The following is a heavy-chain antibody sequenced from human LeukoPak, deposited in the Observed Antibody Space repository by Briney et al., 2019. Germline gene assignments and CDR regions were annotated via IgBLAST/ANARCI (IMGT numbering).Heavy chain of an antibody. CDR2: LPPDELDI. Sequence: GGSLRLSCAASGFTFSSYAMSWVRQAPGMGLVWVSRLPPDELDIIYADSVKGRFTASRDNAKNTVYLQMNNLRADDTAMYYCVGTIAARGSEYWGQGALVTVSS. J-gene: IGHJ4*02. CDR3: VGTIAARGSEY. D-gene: IGHD6-6*01. V-gene: IGHV3-74*01. CDR1: GFTFSSYA.